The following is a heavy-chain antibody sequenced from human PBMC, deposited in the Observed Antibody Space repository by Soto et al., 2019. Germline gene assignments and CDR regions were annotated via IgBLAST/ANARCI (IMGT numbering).Heavy chain of an antibody. CDR1: GGSVSSGSYY. D-gene: IGHD3-10*01. CDR2: IYYSGST. CDR3: ARDRPYYYGSGSYYNSSYGMDV. J-gene: IGHJ6*02. Sequence: PSETLSLTCTVSGGSVSSGSYYWSWIRQPPGKGLEWIGYIYYSGSTNYNPSLKSRVTISVDTSKNQFSLKLSSVTAADTAVYYCARDRPYYYGSGSYYNSSYGMDVWGQGTTVTVSS. V-gene: IGHV4-61*01.